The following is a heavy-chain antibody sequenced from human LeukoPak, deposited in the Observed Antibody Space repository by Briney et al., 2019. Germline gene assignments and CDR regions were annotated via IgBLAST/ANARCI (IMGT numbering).Heavy chain of an antibody. CDR2: ISGSGGST. V-gene: IGHV3-23*01. Sequence: GGSLRLSCAASGFTFSSYAMSWVRQAPGKGLEWVSAISGSGGSTYYADSVKGRFTISRDNSKNTLYLQMNSLRAEDTAVYYCAKNHDYVWGSYRLQQKYFDYWGQGTLVTVSS. CDR1: GFTFSSYA. CDR3: AKNHDYVWGSYRLQQKYFDY. D-gene: IGHD3-16*02. J-gene: IGHJ4*02.